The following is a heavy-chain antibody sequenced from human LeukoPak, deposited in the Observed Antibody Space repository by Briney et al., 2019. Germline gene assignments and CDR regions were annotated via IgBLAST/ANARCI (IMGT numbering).Heavy chain of an antibody. J-gene: IGHJ4*02. V-gene: IGHV4-34*01. D-gene: IGHD2-15*01. CDR2: IKHSGST. CDR1: GGSFSGYY. Sequence: SETLSLTCAVYGGSFSGYYWSWIRQPPGKGLEWIGEIKHSGSTNYNPSLKSRVTISVDTSKNQFSLKLSSVTAADTAVYYCARALILADSSGSSAHDYWGQGTLVTVSS. CDR3: ARALILADSSGSSAHDY.